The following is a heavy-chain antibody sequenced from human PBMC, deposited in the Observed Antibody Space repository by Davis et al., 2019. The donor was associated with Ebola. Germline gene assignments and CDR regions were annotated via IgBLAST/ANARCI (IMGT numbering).Heavy chain of an antibody. J-gene: IGHJ4*02. D-gene: IGHD3-10*01. CDR3: ARDRGGKLAPQGDFDY. V-gene: IGHV1-69*04. CDR2: IIPILGIA. CDR1: GGTFSSYA. Sequence: SVKVSCKASGGTFSSYAISWVQQAPGQGLEWMGRIIPILGIANYAQKFQGRVTITADKSTSTAYMELSSLRSEDTAVYYCARDRGGKLAPQGDFDYRGQGTLVTVSS.